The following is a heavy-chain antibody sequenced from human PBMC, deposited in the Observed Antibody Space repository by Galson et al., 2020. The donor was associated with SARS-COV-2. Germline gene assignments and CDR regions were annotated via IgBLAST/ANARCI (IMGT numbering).Heavy chain of an antibody. Sequence: ETSETLSLTCAVYVGSFSGFSWSWVRQSPGKGLEWIGEINHSGSANYNPSLKSRVTISVDTSKNQFSLKLSSVTAADAAVYYCARGFHFYGSGTEGMDVWGRGTTVTVS. J-gene: IGHJ6*02. D-gene: IGHD3-10*01. V-gene: IGHV4-34*01. CDR2: INHSGSA. CDR3: ARGFHFYGSGTEGMDV. CDR1: VGSFSGFS.